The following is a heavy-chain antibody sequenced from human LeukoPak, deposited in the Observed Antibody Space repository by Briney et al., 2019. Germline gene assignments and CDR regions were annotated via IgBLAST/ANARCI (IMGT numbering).Heavy chain of an antibody. Sequence: ASVKVSCKASGYTLTSYYMHWVRQAPGQGLEWMGIINPSGGSTSYAQKFQGRVTMTRDTSTSTVYMELSSLRSEDTAVYYCARVSSRTETIAAAAFDYWGQGTLVTVSS. V-gene: IGHV1-46*01. CDR2: INPSGGST. CDR3: ARVSSRTETIAAAAFDY. CDR1: GYTLTSYY. D-gene: IGHD6-13*01. J-gene: IGHJ4*02.